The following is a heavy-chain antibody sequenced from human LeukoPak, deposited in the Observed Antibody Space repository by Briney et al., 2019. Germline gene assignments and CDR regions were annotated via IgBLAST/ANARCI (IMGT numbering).Heavy chain of an antibody. D-gene: IGHD3-22*01. CDR2: INPSGGST. V-gene: IGHV1-46*01. Sequence: ASVKVSCKASGYTFTSYYMHWVRQAPGQGLEWMGIINPSGGSTSYAQKFQGRVTMTRDTSTSTVYMELSSLRAEDTAVYYCARARAGYYYDSSPYAFDIWGQGTMVTVSS. J-gene: IGHJ3*02. CDR3: ARARAGYYYDSSPYAFDI. CDR1: GYTFTSYY.